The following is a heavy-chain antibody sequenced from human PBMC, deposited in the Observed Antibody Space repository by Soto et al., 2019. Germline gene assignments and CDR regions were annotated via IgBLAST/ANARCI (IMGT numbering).Heavy chain of an antibody. Sequence: QVQLVQSGAEVKKPGASVKVSCKASGYTFTSYAMHWVRQAPGQRLEWMGWINAGNGNTKYSQKFQGRVTITRDTSASTAHMELSSLRSEDTAVYYCARDPDYYDSSVYYGMDVWGQGTTVTVSS. J-gene: IGHJ6*02. V-gene: IGHV1-3*01. CDR2: INAGNGNT. D-gene: IGHD3-22*01. CDR3: ARDPDYYDSSVYYGMDV. CDR1: GYTFTSYA.